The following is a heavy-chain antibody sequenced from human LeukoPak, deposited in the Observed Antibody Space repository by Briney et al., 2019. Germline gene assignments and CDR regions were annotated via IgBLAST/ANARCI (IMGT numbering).Heavy chain of an antibody. CDR3: AREDGYCSSTSCSPLYYYYGMDV. V-gene: IGHV3-7*01. Sequence: GSLRLSCAASGFTFSSYWMSWVRQAPGKGLEWVANIKQDGSEKYYVDSVKGRFTISRDNAKNSLYLQMNSLRAEDTAVYYCAREDGYCSSTSCSPLYYYYGMDVWGQGTTVTVSS. J-gene: IGHJ6*02. D-gene: IGHD2-2*01. CDR1: GFTFSSYW. CDR2: IKQDGSEK.